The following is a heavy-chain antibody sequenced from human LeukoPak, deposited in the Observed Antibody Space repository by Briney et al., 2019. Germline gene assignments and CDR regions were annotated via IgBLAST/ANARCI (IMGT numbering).Heavy chain of an antibody. CDR1: GYTLTELS. D-gene: IGHD1-20*01. J-gene: IGHJ6*02. Sequence: ASVKVSCKVSGYTLTELSMHWVRQAPGKGLEWMGGSDPEDGETIYAQKFQGRVTMTEDTSTDTAYMELSSLRSEDTAVYYCATVPSPHRYNYLYGMDVWGQGTTVIVSS. CDR2: SDPEDGET. CDR3: ATVPSPHRYNYLYGMDV. V-gene: IGHV1-24*01.